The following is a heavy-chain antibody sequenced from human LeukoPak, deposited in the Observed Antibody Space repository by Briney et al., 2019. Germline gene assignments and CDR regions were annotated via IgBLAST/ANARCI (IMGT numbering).Heavy chain of an antibody. CDR2: IKEDGSVT. Sequence: GGSLRLSCTASGFTFSTYWMSWVRQAPGKGLEWVANIKEDGSVTYYVGSVKGRFTISRDNAKNSVHLQMNSLRAEDTAVYYCARQQYGQFDYWGQETLVIVSS. CDR1: GFTFSTYW. J-gene: IGHJ4*02. D-gene: IGHD3-10*01. CDR3: ARQQYGQFDY. V-gene: IGHV3-7*05.